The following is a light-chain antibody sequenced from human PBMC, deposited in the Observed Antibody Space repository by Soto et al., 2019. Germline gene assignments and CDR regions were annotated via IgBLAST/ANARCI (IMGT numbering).Light chain of an antibody. CDR3: QQYNNWPPLT. J-gene: IGKJ4*01. V-gene: IGKV3-15*01. CDR2: GAS. Sequence: EIVMTQSPATLSVSPGERATRSCRASQSVSSNLAWYQQKPGQAPRLLIYGASTSATGIPARFSGSGPETDFTLTISSLQSEDFAVYYCQQYNNWPPLTFGGGTKVEIK. CDR1: QSVSSN.